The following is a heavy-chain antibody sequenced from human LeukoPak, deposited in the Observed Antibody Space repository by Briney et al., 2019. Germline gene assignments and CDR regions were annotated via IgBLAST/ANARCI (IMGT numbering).Heavy chain of an antibody. Sequence: GGSLRLSCAASGFTFSSYWMSWVRQAPGKGLEWVANIKQDGSEKYYVDSVKGRFTISRDNAKNSLYLQMNSLRAEDTAVYYCARDSPDCGSTTCYKDWFDPWGQGTLVTVSS. V-gene: IGHV3-7*03. CDR2: IKQDGSEK. D-gene: IGHD2-2*02. CDR1: GFTFSSYW. CDR3: ARDSPDCGSTTCYKDWFDP. J-gene: IGHJ5*02.